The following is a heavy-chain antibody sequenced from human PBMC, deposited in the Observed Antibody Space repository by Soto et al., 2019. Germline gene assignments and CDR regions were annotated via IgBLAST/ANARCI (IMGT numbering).Heavy chain of an antibody. V-gene: IGHV3-21*01. Sequence: GGSLRLSCAASGFTLSSYSMNWVLQAPGKGLEWVSSISSSSSYIYYADSVKGRFTISRDNAKNSLYLQMNSLRAEGTAVYYCARDQREVVVVINRYAFTLRGRGTMV. D-gene: IGHD3-22*01. CDR3: ARDQREVVVVINRYAFTL. J-gene: IGHJ3*01. CDR2: ISSSSSYI. CDR1: GFTLSSYS.